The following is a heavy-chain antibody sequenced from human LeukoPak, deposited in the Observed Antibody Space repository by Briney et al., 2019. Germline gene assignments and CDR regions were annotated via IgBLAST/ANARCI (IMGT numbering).Heavy chain of an antibody. CDR3: ANALGAHYFDS. CDR1: GFTFSTHW. Sequence: PGGSLRLSCAASGFTFSTHWMIWLRQAPGKGLEWVANIKQDGSEKYYVDSVKGRFIISRDNAKKSLYLQMNSLRAEDTAVYYCANALGAHYFDSWGQGTLVTVSS. V-gene: IGHV3-7*05. CDR2: IKQDGSEK. D-gene: IGHD1-26*01. J-gene: IGHJ4*02.